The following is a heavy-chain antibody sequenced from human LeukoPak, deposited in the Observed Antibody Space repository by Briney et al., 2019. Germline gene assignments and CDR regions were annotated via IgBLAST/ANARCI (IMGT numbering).Heavy chain of an antibody. D-gene: IGHD2-15*01. CDR3: AKGGKRGYCSGGSCYSVY. J-gene: IGHJ4*02. CDR2: IRYDGSNK. Sequence: GGSLRLSCAASGFTFSSYGMHWVRQAPGKGLEWVAFIRYDGSNKYYADSVKGRFTISRDNSKNTLYLQMNSLRAEDTAVYYCAKGGKRGYCSGGSCYSVYWGQGTLVTVSS. V-gene: IGHV3-30*02. CDR1: GFTFSSYG.